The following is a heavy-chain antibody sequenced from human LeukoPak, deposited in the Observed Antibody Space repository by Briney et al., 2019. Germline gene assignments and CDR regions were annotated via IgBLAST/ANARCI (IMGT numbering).Heavy chain of an antibody. D-gene: IGHD2-2*01. CDR3: ARTPGGSSIQDAFDI. CDR1: GGSISSYY. CDR2: IYYSGST. J-gene: IGHJ3*02. V-gene: IGHV4-59*01. Sequence: ASETLSLTCTVSGGSISSYYWSWIRQPPGKGLEWLGYIYYSGSTNYNPSLKSRVTISVDTSKNQFSLKLSSVTAADTAVYYCARTPGGSSIQDAFDIWGQGTMVTVSS.